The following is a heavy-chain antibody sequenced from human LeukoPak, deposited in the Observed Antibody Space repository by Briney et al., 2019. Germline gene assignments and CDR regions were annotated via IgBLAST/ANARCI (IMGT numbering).Heavy chain of an antibody. CDR2: ISSSSSYI. V-gene: IGHV3-21*04. J-gene: IGHJ4*02. Sequence: KPGGSLRLSCAASGFTFSSYSMNWVRQAPGKGLEWVSSISSSSSYIYYADSVKGRFTISRDNAKNSLYLQMNSLRAEDTAVYYCAKWTERYFDWLPEGGYFDYWGQGTLVTVSS. D-gene: IGHD3-9*01. CDR3: AKWTERYFDWLPEGGYFDY. CDR1: GFTFSSYS.